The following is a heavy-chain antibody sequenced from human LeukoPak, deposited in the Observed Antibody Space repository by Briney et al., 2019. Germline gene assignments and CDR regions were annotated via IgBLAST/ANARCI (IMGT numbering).Heavy chain of an antibody. Sequence: ASVKVSCKASGGTFSSYAISWVRQAPGQGLEWMGGIIPIFGTANYAQKFQGRVTITADKSTSTAYMELSSLRSEDTAVYYCARDHGGLSGSYYSRGRHFDYWGQGTLVTVSS. CDR1: GGTFSSYA. V-gene: IGHV1-69*06. D-gene: IGHD3-10*01. J-gene: IGHJ4*02. CDR3: ARDHGGLSGSYYSRGRHFDY. CDR2: IIPIFGTA.